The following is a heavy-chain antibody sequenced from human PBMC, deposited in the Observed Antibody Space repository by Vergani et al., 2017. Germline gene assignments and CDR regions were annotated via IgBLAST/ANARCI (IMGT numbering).Heavy chain of an antibody. D-gene: IGHD2-2*03. CDR2: INHSGST. CDR1: GGSFSGYY. J-gene: IGHJ6*02. V-gene: IGHV4-34*01. Sequence: QVQLQQWGAGLLKPSETLSLTCAVYGGSFSGYYWSWIGQPPGKGLEWMGEINHSGSTNYNPSLKSRVTISVDTSKNQFSLKLSSVTAADTAVYYCARGPGYCSSTSCPGSEDYYGMDVWGQGTTVTVSS. CDR3: ARGPGYCSSTSCPGSEDYYGMDV.